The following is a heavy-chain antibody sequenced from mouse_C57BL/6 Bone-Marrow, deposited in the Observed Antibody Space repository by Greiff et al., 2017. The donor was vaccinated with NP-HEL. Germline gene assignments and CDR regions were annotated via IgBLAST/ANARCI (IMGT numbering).Heavy chain of an antibody. CDR2: ICGDGST. CDR1: GFSLTSYG. J-gene: IGHJ4*01. CDR3: AKYGSSFPYYYAMDY. V-gene: IGHV2-3*01. Sequence: VQGVESGPGLVAPSQSLSITCTVSGFSLTSYGVSWVRQPPGKGLEWLGVICGDGSTNYHSALISRPSISKDNSTSQVFLKLNSLHTDDTATYYCAKYGSSFPYYYAMDYWGQGTSVTVSS. D-gene: IGHD1-1*01.